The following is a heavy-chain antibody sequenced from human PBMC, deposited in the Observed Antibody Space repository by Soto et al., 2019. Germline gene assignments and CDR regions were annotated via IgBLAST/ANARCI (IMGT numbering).Heavy chain of an antibody. Sequence: PSETLSLTCAVYGGSFSGYYWSWIRQPPGKGLEWIGEINHSGSTNYNPSLKSRVTISVDTSKNQFSLKLSSVTAADTAVYYCARGSFYADFWSGYSRDDAFDIWGQGTMVTVSS. CDR1: GGSFSGYY. CDR2: INHSGST. V-gene: IGHV4-34*01. CDR3: ARGSFYADFWSGYSRDDAFDI. D-gene: IGHD3-3*01. J-gene: IGHJ3*02.